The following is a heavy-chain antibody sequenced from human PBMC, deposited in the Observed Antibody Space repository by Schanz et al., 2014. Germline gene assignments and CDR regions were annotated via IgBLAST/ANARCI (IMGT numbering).Heavy chain of an antibody. J-gene: IGHJ6*03. CDR3: ARGNNIDYGDAFFNYYYYYMDV. V-gene: IGHV4-4*02. CDR1: GASISSSNW. CDR2: IYHTGST. D-gene: IGHD4-17*01. Sequence: QVQLQESGPGLVKPSGTLSLTCAVSGASISSSNWWSWVRQPPGKGLEWIGEIYHTGSTNYNPSLKSRVTNTVDNSKNQFSQKLSAVAAADTAVYYCARGNNIDYGDAFFNYYYYYMDVWGKGTTVTVSS.